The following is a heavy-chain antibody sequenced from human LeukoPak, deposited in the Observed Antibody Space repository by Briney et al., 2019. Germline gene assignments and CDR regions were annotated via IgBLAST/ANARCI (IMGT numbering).Heavy chain of an antibody. CDR3: ARDTKEGRAFDS. J-gene: IGHJ3*02. CDR2: ICTSGST. Sequence: SETLSLTCTVSGDSISSYYWSWIRQPAGKGLEWIGRICTSGSTNYNPSLKSRVIMSVDTSQNQFSLKMSSVTAADTAVYYCARDTKEGRAFDSWGQGTMVTVSS. V-gene: IGHV4-4*07. CDR1: GDSISSYY. D-gene: IGHD2-8*01.